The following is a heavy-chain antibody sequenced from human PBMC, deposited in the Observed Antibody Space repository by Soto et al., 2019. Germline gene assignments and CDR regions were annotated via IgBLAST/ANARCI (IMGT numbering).Heavy chain of an antibody. J-gene: IGHJ6*02. CDR3: AREMTIFGVAPGGGMDV. Sequence: QLQLQESGSGLVQPSQTLSLTCTASGGSISTYDYSWSWIRQPPGGGLEWIGSIYHTGRTYFIPSLKSRVTMSLDKSKNQFSLNLTSVTAADTTLYYCAREMTIFGVAPGGGMDVWGQGTTVTVSS. CDR1: GGSISTYDYS. CDR2: IYHTGRT. D-gene: IGHD3-3*01. V-gene: IGHV4-30-2*01.